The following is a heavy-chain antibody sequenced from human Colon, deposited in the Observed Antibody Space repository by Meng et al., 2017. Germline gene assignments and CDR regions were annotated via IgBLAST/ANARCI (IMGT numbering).Heavy chain of an antibody. D-gene: IGHD3-10*01. Sequence: ASVKVSCKASGYTFTGYYMHWVRQAPGQGLEWMGWINPNSGGTNYAQKFQGRVTMTRDTSISTAYMELSRLRSDDTAVYYGARIVPYGSGSYLIKRFDPWGQGTLVTVSS. CDR2: INPNSGGT. CDR3: ARIVPYGSGSYLIKRFDP. V-gene: IGHV1-2*02. CDR1: GYTFTGYY. J-gene: IGHJ5*02.